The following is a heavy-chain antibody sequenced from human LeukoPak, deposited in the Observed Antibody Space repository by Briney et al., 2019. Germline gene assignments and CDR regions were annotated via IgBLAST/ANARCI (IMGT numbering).Heavy chain of an antibody. CDR2: INQDGSDK. J-gene: IGHJ4*02. Sequence: GGSLRLSCAASDFTFSSYWMSWVRQAPGKGLEWVANINQDGSDKRYMDSVRGRFTISRDNAKNSLSLHMDSLRAEDTAVYYCARVGYNWDDDGVAYWGQGTLVTVSS. CDR1: DFTFSSYW. CDR3: ARVGYNWDDDGVAY. V-gene: IGHV3-7*01. D-gene: IGHD1-1*01.